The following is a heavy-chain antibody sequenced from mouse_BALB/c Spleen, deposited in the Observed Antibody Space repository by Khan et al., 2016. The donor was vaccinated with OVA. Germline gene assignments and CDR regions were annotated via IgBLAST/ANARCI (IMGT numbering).Heavy chain of an antibody. J-gene: IGHJ2*01. D-gene: IGHD1-1*01. CDR1: GYTFTSYW. V-gene: IGHV1S81*02. Sequence: QVQLQQSGAELVKAGASVKMSCKASGYTFTSYWMHWVKQRLGQGLEWFAETNPTNGRTYYNEKFKSKATLTVDKSSSTAYMLLSGPTFEDSAVYYCARIKKIVATYFDYWGQSTTRTVSS. CDR3: ARIKKIVATYFDY. CDR2: TNPTNGRT.